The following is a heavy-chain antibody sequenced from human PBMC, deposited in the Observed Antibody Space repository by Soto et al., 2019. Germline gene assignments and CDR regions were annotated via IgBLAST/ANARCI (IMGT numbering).Heavy chain of an antibody. CDR1: GGTFSSYA. D-gene: IGHD6-6*01. J-gene: IGHJ4*02. CDR2: IIPIFGTA. Sequence: QVQLVQSGAEVKKPGSSVKVSCKASGGTFSSYAISWVRQAPGQGLEWMGGIIPIFGTANYAQKFQGRVTIXGGXATSTAYMELSSLRSEDTAVYYCASSPYSSSSGDYWGQGTLVTVSS. CDR3: ASSPYSSSSGDY. V-gene: IGHV1-69*12.